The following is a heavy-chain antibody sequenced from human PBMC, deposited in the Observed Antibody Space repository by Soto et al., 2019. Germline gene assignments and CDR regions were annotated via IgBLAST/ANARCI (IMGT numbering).Heavy chain of an antibody. J-gene: IGHJ4*02. CDR2: IKRNADGGAA. V-gene: IGHV3-15*01. CDR3: TKDDPINKD. CDR1: GFTFNNAW. Sequence: EVQLVESGGGLVEPGGSLRLSCAASGFTFNNAWMSWVRQAPGKGLEWVGRIKRNADGGAAEYAEPVKGRFTISRDDSRNIVYLQMNSLTTEDTAVYYCTKDDPINKDWGQGTLVTVSS.